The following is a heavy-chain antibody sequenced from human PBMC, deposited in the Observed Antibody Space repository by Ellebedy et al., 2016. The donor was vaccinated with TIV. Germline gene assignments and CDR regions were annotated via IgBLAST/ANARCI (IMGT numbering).Heavy chain of an antibody. CDR1: GFSFSRYW. Sequence: PGGSLRLSCGASGFSFSRYWMTWVRQAPGKGLQWVANIKYDGSETYYGDSVKGRFTIARDNAKNSLFLQMNSLRDDDTAVYFCARWYDDLWNCLYNWGQGTLVTVSS. D-gene: IGHD3-3*01. CDR3: ARWYDDLWNCLYN. V-gene: IGHV3-7*01. CDR2: IKYDGSET. J-gene: IGHJ4*02.